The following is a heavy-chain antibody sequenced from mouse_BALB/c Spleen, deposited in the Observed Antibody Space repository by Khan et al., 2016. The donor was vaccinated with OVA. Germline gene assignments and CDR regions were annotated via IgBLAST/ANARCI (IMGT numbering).Heavy chain of an antibody. CDR2: IYPGNVNT. CDR1: GYTFTSYY. J-gene: IGHJ4*01. D-gene: IGHD2-1*01. Sequence: QVRLQQSGPELVKPGASVRISCKASGYTFTSYYIHWVKQRPGQGLEWIGWIYPGNVNTDYNEKFKGKATLTADKSSSTAYMQLSSLTSEDSAVNFCARWGGNYPSYAMDYWGQGTSVTVSS. CDR3: ARWGGNYPSYAMDY. V-gene: IGHV1S56*01.